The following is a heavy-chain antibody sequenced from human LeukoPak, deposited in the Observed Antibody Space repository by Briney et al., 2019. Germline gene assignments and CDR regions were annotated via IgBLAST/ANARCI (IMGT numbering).Heavy chain of an antibody. D-gene: IGHD1-14*01. CDR3: ARNQRRLDY. CDR1: GFTFSTSW. Sequence: GGSLRLSCVVSGFTFSTSWMAWVRQAPGKGLEWLANINKDGRQTYYVDSVKGRFTISRDNAKNSLYLQMNSLRAEDTAVYYCARNQRRLDYWGQGTLVTVSS. J-gene: IGHJ4*02. CDR2: INKDGRQT. V-gene: IGHV3-7*01.